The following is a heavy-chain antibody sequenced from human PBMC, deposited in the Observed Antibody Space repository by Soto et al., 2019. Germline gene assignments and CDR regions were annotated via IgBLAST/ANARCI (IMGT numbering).Heavy chain of an antibody. Sequence: PGGSLRLYCAASGFDFSTYWMIWVRQAPGKGLEWVANINQDGSDKYYLDFVKGRFTISRDNAKNSLSLQMNSLRAEDTAVYYCARAFLSGIDYFDYWGQGTLVTVSS. J-gene: IGHJ4*02. CDR1: GFDFSTYW. CDR2: INQDGSDK. CDR3: ARAFLSGIDYFDY. D-gene: IGHD3-16*02. V-gene: IGHV3-7*03.